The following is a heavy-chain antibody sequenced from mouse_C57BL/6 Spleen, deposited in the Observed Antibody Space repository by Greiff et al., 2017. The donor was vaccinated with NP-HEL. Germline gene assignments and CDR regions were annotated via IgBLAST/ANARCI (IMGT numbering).Heavy chain of an antibody. J-gene: IGHJ3*01. CDR3: TRTDGYYVWFAY. V-gene: IGHV6-6*01. CDR2: IRNKANNHAT. D-gene: IGHD2-3*01. CDR1: GFTFSDAW. Sequence: EVKLQESGGGLVQPGGSMKLSCAASGFTFSDAWMDWVRQSPEKGLEWVAEIRNKANNHATYYAESVKGRFTISRDDSKSSVYRQMNSLRAEDTGIYYCTRTDGYYVWFAYWGQGTLVTVS.